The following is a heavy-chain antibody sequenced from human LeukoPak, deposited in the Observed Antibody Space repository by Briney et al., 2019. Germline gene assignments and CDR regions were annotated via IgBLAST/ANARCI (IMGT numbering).Heavy chain of an antibody. CDR3: AQRDPSYHFDY. J-gene: IGHJ4*01. CDR1: GFTFSSLG. D-gene: IGHD2-21*02. CDR2: VSSSGGHT. V-gene: IGHV3-23*01. Sequence: PGGSLRLSCAASGFTFSSLGMSWVRQAPGKGLEWVSAVSSSGGHTFYADSVKGRFTISRDNSKSTLYLQMNSLRAEDTAAYYCAQRDPSYHFDYWGRGTLVTVSS.